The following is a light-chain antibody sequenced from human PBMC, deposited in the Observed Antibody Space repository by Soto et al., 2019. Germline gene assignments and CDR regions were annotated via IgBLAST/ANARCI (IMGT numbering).Light chain of an antibody. Sequence: EIVLTQSPATLSLSPRERATLSFSSSQSVSSSYLAWYQQKPGQAPRLLIYGASSGDTGIPDRFSGSGSGTDFTLTISRLEPEDFAVYYCQQYGRLPLTFGGGTKVDIK. CDR2: GAS. V-gene: IGKV3-20*01. CDR3: QQYGRLPLT. CDR1: QSVSSSY. J-gene: IGKJ4*01.